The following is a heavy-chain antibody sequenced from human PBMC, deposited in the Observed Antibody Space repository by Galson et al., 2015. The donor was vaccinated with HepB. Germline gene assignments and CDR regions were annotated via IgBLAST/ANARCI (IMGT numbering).Heavy chain of an antibody. CDR3: ATGSYGDYADGTATRYYYYMDV. CDR1: GYTFTDYY. J-gene: IGHJ6*03. V-gene: IGHV1-69-2*01. D-gene: IGHD4-17*01. CDR2: VDPEDGET. Sequence: VKVSCKVSGYTFTDYYMHWVQQAPGKGLEWMGLVDPEDGETIYAEKFQGRVTITADTSTDTAYMELSSLRSGDTAVYYCATGSYGDYADGTATRYYYYMDVWGKGTTVTVSS.